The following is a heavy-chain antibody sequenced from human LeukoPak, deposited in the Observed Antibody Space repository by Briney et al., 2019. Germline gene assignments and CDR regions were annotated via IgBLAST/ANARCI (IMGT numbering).Heavy chain of an antibody. Sequence: PGGSLSFYCAASGFPFGDFAMAWLRHVPGGGLIWVSTITSSGQNTYYADSVKGRFTISRDDYKGMLYLQMNSLRAEDTAMYYCVKDDYCSIPGCVIDALVVWGQGTVVTVSS. D-gene: IGHD4-11*01. CDR2: ITSSGQNT. J-gene: IGHJ3*01. CDR3: VKDDYCSIPGCVIDALVV. CDR1: GFPFGDFA. V-gene: IGHV3-23*01.